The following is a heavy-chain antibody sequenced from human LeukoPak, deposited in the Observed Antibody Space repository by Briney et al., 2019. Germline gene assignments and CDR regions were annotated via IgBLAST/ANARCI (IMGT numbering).Heavy chain of an antibody. V-gene: IGHV1-2*06. D-gene: IGHD4/OR15-4a*01. CDR2: INPNSGDT. CDR1: GYTFTGYY. CDR3: ARRVQTTGVFDY. Sequence: GASVKVSCNASGYTFTGYYMHWVRQAPGQGLEWMGRINPNSGDTNYAQKFQDRVTMTGDTSISTAYMELSRLKSDDTAVYYCARRVQTTGVFDYWGQGTLVTVSS. J-gene: IGHJ4*02.